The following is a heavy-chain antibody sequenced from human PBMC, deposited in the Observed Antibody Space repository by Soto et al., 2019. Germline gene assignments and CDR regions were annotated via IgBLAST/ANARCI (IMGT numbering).Heavy chain of an antibody. Sequence: GGSLRLSCAASGFTFSSYGMHWVRQAPGKGLEWVAVISYDGSNKYYEDSVKGRFTISRDNSKNTLYLQMNSLRAEDTAVYYCAKEESLSGRYLTYYYYYGMDVWGQGTTVTVSS. V-gene: IGHV3-30*18. J-gene: IGHJ6*02. CDR2: ISYDGSNK. D-gene: IGHD1-26*01. CDR1: GFTFSSYG. CDR3: AKEESLSGRYLTYYYYYGMDV.